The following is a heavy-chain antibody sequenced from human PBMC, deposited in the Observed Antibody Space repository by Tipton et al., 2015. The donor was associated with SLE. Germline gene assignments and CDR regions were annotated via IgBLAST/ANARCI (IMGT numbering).Heavy chain of an antibody. CDR1: GYTLTNYY. D-gene: IGHD2-21*02. CDR2: INPNSGGT. CDR3: ARGGNIGVVVMTASY. V-gene: IGHV1-2*02. J-gene: IGHJ4*02. Sequence: QSGPEVKRPGASVKLSCKASGYTLTNYYMHWVRQAPGQGLEWMGWINPNSGGTNYAQKFQGRVTLTRDTSINTAYMDLSRLRSDDTAVYYCARGGNIGVVVMTASYWGQGTLVTVSS.